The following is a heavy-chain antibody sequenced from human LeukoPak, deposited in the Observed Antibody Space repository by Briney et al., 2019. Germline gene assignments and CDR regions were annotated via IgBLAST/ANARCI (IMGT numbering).Heavy chain of an antibody. V-gene: IGHV4-4*07. CDR1: GGSFSSYY. CDR3: ARDRLGATGHWRIDV. D-gene: IGHD1-26*01. J-gene: IGHJ2*01. CDR2: IYNSGTT. Sequence: SETLSLTCTVSGGSFSSYYWTWIRPPAGKGLEWIGRIYNSGTTNYSPSLESRVTMSLDTSKNRFSLSLSSVTAADTAVYYCARDRLGATGHWRIDVWGRGTLVTVSS.